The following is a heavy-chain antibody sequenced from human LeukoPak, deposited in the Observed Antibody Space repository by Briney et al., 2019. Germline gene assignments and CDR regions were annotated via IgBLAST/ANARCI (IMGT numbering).Heavy chain of an antibody. V-gene: IGHV3-21*01. CDR2: ISSSSSYI. CDR3: ARALWFGELFHDAFDI. Sequence: GGSLRLSCAASGFTFSGAWMNWVRQAPGKGLEWVSSISSSSSYIYYADSVKGRFTISRDNAKNSLYLQMNSLRAEDTAVYYCARALWFGELFHDAFDIWGQGTMVTVSS. CDR1: GFTFSGAW. J-gene: IGHJ3*02. D-gene: IGHD3-10*01.